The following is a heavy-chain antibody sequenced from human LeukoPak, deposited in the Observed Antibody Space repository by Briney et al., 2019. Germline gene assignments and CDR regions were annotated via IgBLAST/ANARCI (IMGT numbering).Heavy chain of an antibody. CDR2: INSDGSST. J-gene: IGHJ3*02. V-gene: IGHV3-74*01. CDR1: GFTFSSYW. Sequence: PGGSLRPSCAASGFTFSSYWMHWVRQAPGKGLVWVSRINSDGSSTSYADYVKGRFTISRDNAKNTLYLQMNSLRAEDTAVYYCATGERHGFDIWGQGTMVTVSS. CDR3: ATGERHGFDI.